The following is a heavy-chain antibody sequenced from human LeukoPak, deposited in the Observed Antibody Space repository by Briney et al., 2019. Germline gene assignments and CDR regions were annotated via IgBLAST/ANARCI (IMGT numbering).Heavy chain of an antibody. D-gene: IGHD6-19*01. J-gene: IGHJ4*02. V-gene: IGHV1-58*02. Sequence: GASVKVSCKASGFTFTSSAMQWVRQARGQRLEWIGWIVVGSGNTNYAQKFQERVTITRDMSTNTAYMELSSLRSEDTAVYYCAARSIAVAGTWFDYWGQGTLVTVSS. CDR2: IVVGSGNT. CDR3: AARSIAVAGTWFDY. CDR1: GFTFTSSA.